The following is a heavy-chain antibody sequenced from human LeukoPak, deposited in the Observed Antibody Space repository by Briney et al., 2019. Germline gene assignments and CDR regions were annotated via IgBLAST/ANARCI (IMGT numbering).Heavy chain of an antibody. Sequence: PGGSLRPSCAASGFTFSSYWMSWVRQAPGKGLEWVANIKQDGSEKHYVDSVQGRFTISRGNAKNLLFLQMNSLRAEDTAVYYCARDVGYDSSGYYPYYFDYWGQGTLGTVSS. V-gene: IGHV3-7*05. D-gene: IGHD3-22*01. CDR1: GFTFSSYW. CDR2: IKQDGSEK. J-gene: IGHJ4*02. CDR3: ARDVGYDSSGYYPYYFDY.